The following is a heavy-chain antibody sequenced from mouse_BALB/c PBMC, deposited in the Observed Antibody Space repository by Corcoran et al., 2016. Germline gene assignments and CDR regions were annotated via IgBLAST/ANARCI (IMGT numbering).Heavy chain of an antibody. CDR3: ARSRQLGLPAWFAY. Sequence: EVQLQQSGAELVKPGASVKLSCTASGFNIKDTYMHWVKQRPEQGLEWIGRIDPANGNTKYDPKFQGKATITADTSSNTAYLQLSSLTSEDTAVYYCARSRQLGLPAWFAYWGQGTLVTVSA. D-gene: IGHD3-2*01. V-gene: IGHV14-3*02. CDR2: IDPANGNT. J-gene: IGHJ3*01. CDR1: GFNIKDTY.